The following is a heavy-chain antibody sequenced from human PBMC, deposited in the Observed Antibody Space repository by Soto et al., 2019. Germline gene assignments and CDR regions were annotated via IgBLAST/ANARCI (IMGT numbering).Heavy chain of an antibody. CDR3: ASPARAVTTYY. CDR1: GFTFSDFY. CDR2: ISSSGSTI. Sequence: GGSLRLSCATSGFTFSDFYMNWIRQAPGKGLEWVSYISSSGSTIFYADSVKGRFTISRDNAKHSLYLQMNSLRAEDTAVYYCASPARAVTTYYWGQGTLVTVSS. V-gene: IGHV3-11*01. J-gene: IGHJ4*02. D-gene: IGHD4-17*01.